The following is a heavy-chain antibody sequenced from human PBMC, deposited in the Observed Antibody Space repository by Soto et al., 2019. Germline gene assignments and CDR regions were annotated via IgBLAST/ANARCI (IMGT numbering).Heavy chain of an antibody. CDR3: ARVLTIFGVVTGLDV. J-gene: IGHJ6*04. V-gene: IGHV3-53*04. Sequence: GRSLRLSCAASGFTVSSNYMSWVRQAPGKGLEWVSVIYSGGSTYYADSVKGRFTISRHNSKNTLYLQMNSLRAEDTAVYYCARVLTIFGVVTGLDVWGKGTTVTVSS. CDR2: IYSGGST. CDR1: GFTVSSNY. D-gene: IGHD3-3*01.